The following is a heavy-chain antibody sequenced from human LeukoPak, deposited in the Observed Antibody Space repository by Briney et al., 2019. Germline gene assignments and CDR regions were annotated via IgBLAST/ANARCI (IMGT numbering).Heavy chain of an antibody. CDR2: INSDRSST. CDR1: GFTFSSYW. Sequence: GGSLRLSCAASGFTFSSYWMHWVRRAPGKGLVWVSRINSDRSSTSYADSVKGRFTISRDNAKNTLYLQMNSLRAEDTAVYYCARTGVVVVAATYYGMDVWGQGTTVTVSS. J-gene: IGHJ6*02. D-gene: IGHD2-15*01. CDR3: ARTGVVVVAATYYGMDV. V-gene: IGHV3-74*01.